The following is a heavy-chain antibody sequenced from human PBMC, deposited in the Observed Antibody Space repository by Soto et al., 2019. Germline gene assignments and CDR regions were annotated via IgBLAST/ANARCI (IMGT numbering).Heavy chain of an antibody. CDR1: GFTVSSNY. D-gene: IGHD6-13*01. V-gene: IGHV3-53*01. Sequence: PGGSLRLSCAASGFTVSSNYMSWVRQAPGKGLEWVSVIYSGGSTYYADSVKGRFTISRDNSKNTRYLQMNSLRAEDTAVYYCARDVLIAAAGRYYYHYGMDVWGQGTTVTVSS. J-gene: IGHJ6*02. CDR3: ARDVLIAAAGRYYYHYGMDV. CDR2: IYSGGST.